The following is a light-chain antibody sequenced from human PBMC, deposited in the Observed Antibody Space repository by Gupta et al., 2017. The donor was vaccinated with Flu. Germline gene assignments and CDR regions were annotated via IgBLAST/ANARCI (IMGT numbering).Light chain of an antibody. Sequence: ELVMTQSPATLSVSPGERATLSCRASQSVSSNLACYQQKLGQSHRLLIYGASTRTTGTPARFSGSGSGTEFSITISSLQSEDFAVYYCQQYNNWSALTFGGGTKVEIK. CDR2: GAS. CDR1: QSVSSN. J-gene: IGKJ4*01. CDR3: QQYNNWSALT. V-gene: IGKV3-15*01.